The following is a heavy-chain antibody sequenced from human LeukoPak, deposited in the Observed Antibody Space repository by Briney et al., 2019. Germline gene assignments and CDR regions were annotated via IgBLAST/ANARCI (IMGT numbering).Heavy chain of an antibody. CDR3: ARNRCSGGSCYLNWFDP. V-gene: IGHV3-48*04. D-gene: IGHD2-15*01. CDR1: GFTFSSYS. J-gene: IGHJ5*02. Sequence: GSLRLSCAASGFTFSSYSMNWVRQAPGKGLEWVSYISSSSSTIYYADSVKGRFTISRDNAKNSLYLQMNSLRAEDTAVYYCARNRCSGGSCYLNWFDPWGQGTLVTVSS. CDR2: ISSSSSTI.